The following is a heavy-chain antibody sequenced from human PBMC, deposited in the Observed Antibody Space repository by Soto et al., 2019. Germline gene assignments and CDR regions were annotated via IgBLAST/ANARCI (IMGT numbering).Heavy chain of an antibody. J-gene: IGHJ4*02. D-gene: IGHD1-20*01. CDR3: ARDQYIWKI. CDR1: GDSIRSYY. V-gene: IGHV4-59*01. Sequence: AETLSLSCSVSGDSIRSYYWTWVRQPPGKWLQWIGYVCHTGNTNYNPSRKSRVTISEEASKNQVSVRLTSVTAADTDVYFCARDQYIWKIWGQGXLVTVYS. CDR2: VCHTGNT.